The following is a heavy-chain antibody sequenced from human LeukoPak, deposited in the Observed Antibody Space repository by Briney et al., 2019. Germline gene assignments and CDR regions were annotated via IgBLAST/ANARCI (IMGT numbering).Heavy chain of an antibody. D-gene: IGHD3-9*01. CDR1: GGSISSGSYY. Sequence: PSETLSLTCTVSGGSISSGSYYWSWIRQPAGKGLEWIGRIYTSGSTNYNPSLKSRVAISVDTSKNQFSLKLSSVTAADTAVYYCARGGGNILTGYGAFDIWGQGTMVTVSS. J-gene: IGHJ3*02. V-gene: IGHV4-61*02. CDR2: IYTSGST. CDR3: ARGGGNILTGYGAFDI.